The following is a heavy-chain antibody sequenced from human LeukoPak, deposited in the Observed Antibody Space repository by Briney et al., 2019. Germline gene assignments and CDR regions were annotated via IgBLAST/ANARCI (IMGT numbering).Heavy chain of an antibody. D-gene: IGHD6-19*01. CDR1: GFTFSSYW. J-gene: IGHJ4*02. CDR3: ARDRGSGWEVHPDY. CDR2: IKQDGSEK. Sequence: PGGSLRLSCAASGFTFSSYWMSWVRQAPGKGLEWVANIKQDGSEKYYVDSVKGRFTISRDNAKNSPYLQMNSLKVEDTAVYYCARDRGSGWEVHPDYWGQGTLVTVTS. V-gene: IGHV3-7*01.